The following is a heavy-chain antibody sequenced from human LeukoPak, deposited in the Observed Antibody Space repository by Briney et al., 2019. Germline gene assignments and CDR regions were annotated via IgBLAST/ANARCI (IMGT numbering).Heavy chain of an antibody. Sequence: SETLSLTCAVYGGSFSGYYWSWIRQPPGKGLEWIGEINHSGSTNYNPSLKSRVTISVDTSKNQFSLKLSSVTAADTAVYYCARDRGNGIVDYWGQGTLVTVSS. J-gene: IGHJ4*02. CDR2: INHSGST. CDR3: ARDRGNGIVDY. D-gene: IGHD4-23*01. V-gene: IGHV4-34*01. CDR1: GGSFSGYY.